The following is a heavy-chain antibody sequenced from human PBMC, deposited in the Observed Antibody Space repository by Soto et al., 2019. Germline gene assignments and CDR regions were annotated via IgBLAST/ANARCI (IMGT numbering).Heavy chain of an antibody. CDR2: ISAYNGNT. V-gene: IGHV1-18*01. D-gene: IGHD1-1*01. Sequence: ASVKVSCKASGYTFTSYGISWVRQAPGQGLEWMGWISAYNGNTNYAQKLQGRVTMTTDTSTSTAYMELRSLRSDDKAVYYCASFSRTGTSGDAFDIWGQGTMVTVSS. CDR1: GYTFTSYG. CDR3: ASFSRTGTSGDAFDI. J-gene: IGHJ3*02.